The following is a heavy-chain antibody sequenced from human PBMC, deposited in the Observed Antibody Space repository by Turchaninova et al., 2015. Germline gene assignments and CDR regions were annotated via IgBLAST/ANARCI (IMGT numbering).Heavy chain of an antibody. Sequence: GGSMRLSCAASGFTFTRYWMTWVSQAPGKGLEWVANINQDASAKFYVDSVRGRFTISRDNAKNSLYLQMNSLRAEDTAVYYCVGSMELWGQGTTVTVSS. CDR2: INQDASAK. V-gene: IGHV3-7*03. CDR3: VGSMEL. D-gene: IGHD7-27*01. CDR1: GFTFTRYW. J-gene: IGHJ6*02.